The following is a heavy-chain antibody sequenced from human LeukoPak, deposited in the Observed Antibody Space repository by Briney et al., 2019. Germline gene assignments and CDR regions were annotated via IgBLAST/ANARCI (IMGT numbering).Heavy chain of an antibody. CDR2: ISSSSSTI. V-gene: IGHV3-48*04. J-gene: IGHJ4*02. D-gene: IGHD6-19*01. CDR1: GFTFSSYS. CDR3: ARALYSSGWYG. Sequence: GGSLRLSCAASGFTFSSYSMNWVRQAPGKGLEWVSYISSSSSTIYYADSVKGRFTISRDDAKNSLYLQMNSLRAEDTAVYYCARALYSSGWYGWGQGTLVTVSS.